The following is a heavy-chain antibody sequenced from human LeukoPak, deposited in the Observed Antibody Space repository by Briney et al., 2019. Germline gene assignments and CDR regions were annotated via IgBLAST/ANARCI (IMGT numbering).Heavy chain of an antibody. J-gene: IGHJ4*02. D-gene: IGHD2-8*01. CDR2: ISGSGGST. CDR3: AKGVSGAKVFDY. V-gene: IGHV3-23*01. Sequence: GGSLRLSCAASGFTFSSYAMSWVRQAPGKGLEWVSAISGSGGSTYYADSVKGRFTISRDNSKNTLYLQMNSLRADDTAVYYCAKGVSGAKVFDYWGQGTLVAVSS. CDR1: GFTFSSYA.